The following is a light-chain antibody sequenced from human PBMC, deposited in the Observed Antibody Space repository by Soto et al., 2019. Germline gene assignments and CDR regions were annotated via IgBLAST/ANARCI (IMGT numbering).Light chain of an antibody. CDR2: GAS. Sequence: EIVLTQSPATLSVSPGERATLSCSASQSVSSNLAWYQQKPGQAPRLLIYGASTMAPGIPARFNGSGSGTAFTITISSLQSEDFAVYDCQQYNHLPPYTFGQGTKLDIK. CDR1: QSVSSN. V-gene: IGKV3-15*01. CDR3: QQYNHLPPYT. J-gene: IGKJ2*01.